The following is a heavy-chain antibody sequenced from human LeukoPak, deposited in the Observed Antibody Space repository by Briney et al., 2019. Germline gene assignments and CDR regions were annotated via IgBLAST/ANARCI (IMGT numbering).Heavy chain of an antibody. V-gene: IGHV3-30-3*01. CDR3: AKDGYDFWSGPTGGYYMDV. CDR2: ISIDGNTK. Sequence: PGGSLRLSCAASGFTFSSHAMHWVRQAPGKGLEWVAVISIDGNTKYYADSVQGRFTISRDNSKNTLYLQMNSLRAEDTAVYYCAKDGYDFWSGPTGGYYMDVWGKGTTVTVSS. CDR1: GFTFSSHA. J-gene: IGHJ6*03. D-gene: IGHD3-3*01.